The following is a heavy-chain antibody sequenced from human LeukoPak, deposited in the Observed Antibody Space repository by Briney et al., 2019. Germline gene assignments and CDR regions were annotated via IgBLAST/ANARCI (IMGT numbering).Heavy chain of an antibody. CDR2: IYYSGST. J-gene: IGHJ4*02. Sequence: SETLSLTCTVSGGSISSYYWSWIRQPPGKGXEWXGCIYYSGSTNYNPSLKSRVTISVDTSNNQFSLKLTSLTAADTAVYYCARGRTGRTISFDYWGQGTLVTVSS. CDR3: ARGRTGRTISFDY. CDR1: GGSISSYY. D-gene: IGHD5-24*01. V-gene: IGHV4-59*01.